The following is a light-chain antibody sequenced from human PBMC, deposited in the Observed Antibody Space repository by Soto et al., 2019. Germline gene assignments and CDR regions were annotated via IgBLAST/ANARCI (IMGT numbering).Light chain of an antibody. CDR3: QTWGTGSASGV. CDR1: SGHSNYA. J-gene: IGLJ7*01. V-gene: IGLV4-69*01. Sequence: QSVLTQSPSASASLGASVKLTCTLSSGHSNYAIAWHQQQPEKGPRFLMKVNSGGSHIKGDGIPDRFSGSSSGAERYLFISRLQSEDEADYYCQTWGTGSASGVFGGGTQLTVL. CDR2: VNSGGSH.